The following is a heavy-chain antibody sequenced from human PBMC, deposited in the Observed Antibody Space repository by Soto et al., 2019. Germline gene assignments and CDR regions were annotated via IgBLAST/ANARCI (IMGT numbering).Heavy chain of an antibody. CDR1: GGTFSRYA. J-gene: IGHJ6*02. CDR3: ARHDHQGRGCYYYGMDV. V-gene: IGHV1-69*12. D-gene: IGHD3-10*01. CDR2: IIPIFGTA. Sequence: QVQLVQSGAEVKKPGSSVKVSCKASGGTFSRYAITWVRQAPGQGLEWMGGIIPIFGTANYAQKFQGRVTITADESTSTAYMELSSLRSEDTAVYYCARHDHQGRGCYYYGMDVWGQGTTVTVSS.